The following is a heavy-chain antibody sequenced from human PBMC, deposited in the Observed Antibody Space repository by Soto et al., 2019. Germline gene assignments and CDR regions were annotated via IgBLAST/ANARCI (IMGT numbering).Heavy chain of an antibody. CDR3: ARGEYSSSRGAFDY. CDR2: IKQDGSEK. Sequence: EVQLVESGGGLVQPGGSLRLSCAASGFTFSSYWMSWFRQAPGKGLEWVANIKQDGSEKYYVDSVKGRFTISRDNAKNSLYLQMNSLRAEDTAVYYCARGEYSSSRGAFDYWGQGTLVTVSS. CDR1: GFTFSSYW. J-gene: IGHJ4*02. D-gene: IGHD6-6*01. V-gene: IGHV3-7*01.